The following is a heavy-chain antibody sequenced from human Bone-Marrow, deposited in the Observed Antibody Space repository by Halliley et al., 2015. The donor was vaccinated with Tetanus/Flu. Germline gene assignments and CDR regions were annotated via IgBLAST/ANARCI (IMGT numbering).Heavy chain of an antibody. CDR2: ISWNSDSI. J-gene: IGHJ6*02. CDR3: ARVGNSYAMDV. V-gene: IGHV3-9*01. Sequence: SLRLSCAASGFTFDDYAMHWVRQAPGKGLEWVSGISWNSDSIGYADSVKGRFTISRDNAKNSLYLQMNSLRAEDTAVYYCARVGNSYAMDVWGQGTTVTVSS. CDR1: GFTFDDYA.